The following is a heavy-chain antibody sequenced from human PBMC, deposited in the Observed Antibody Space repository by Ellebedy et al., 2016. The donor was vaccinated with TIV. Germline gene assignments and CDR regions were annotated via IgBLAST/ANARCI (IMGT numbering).Heavy chain of an antibody. CDR2: IKNKANSYTK. V-gene: IGHV3-72*01. CDR1: GFTFGDHY. CDR3: AKLAGINSLYAEY. Sequence: GESLKISCVVSGFTFGDHYMDWVRQAPGKGLEWVGRIKNKANSYTKDYAAAVKGRFTISRDDSKNSLYLQMNILRAEDTGVYYCAKLAGINSLYAEYWGQGTLVTVSS. D-gene: IGHD6-13*01. J-gene: IGHJ4*02.